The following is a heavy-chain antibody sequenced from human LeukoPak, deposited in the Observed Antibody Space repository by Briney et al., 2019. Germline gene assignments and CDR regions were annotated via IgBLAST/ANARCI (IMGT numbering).Heavy chain of an antibody. V-gene: IGHV4-59*01. Sequence: SETLSLTCTVSGGSIISYYWTWIRQPPGKGLEWIGYIYYSGGTKYNPSLQSRVTISVDMSKNQFSLKLSSVTAADTAVYYCARAPYSGSYPDYWGQGTLVTVSS. D-gene: IGHD1-26*01. CDR3: ARAPYSGSYPDY. CDR2: IYYSGGT. CDR1: GGSIISYY. J-gene: IGHJ4*02.